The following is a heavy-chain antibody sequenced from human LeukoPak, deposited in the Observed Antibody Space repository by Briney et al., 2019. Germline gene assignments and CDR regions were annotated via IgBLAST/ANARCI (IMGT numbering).Heavy chain of an antibody. J-gene: IGHJ5*02. CDR3: ARDKGTSGWLDP. CDR2: IYYSGST. CDR1: GGSISSYY. Sequence: PSETLSLTCTVSGGSISSYYWSWIRQPPVKGLEWIGYIYYSGSTNYNPSLKSRVTISVDTSKNQFSLKLSSVTAADTAVYYCARDKGTSGWLDPWGQGTLVTVSS. D-gene: IGHD3/OR15-3a*01. V-gene: IGHV4-59*01.